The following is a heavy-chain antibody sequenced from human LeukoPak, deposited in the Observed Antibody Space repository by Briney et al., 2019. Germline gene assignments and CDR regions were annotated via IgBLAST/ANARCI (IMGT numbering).Heavy chain of an antibody. J-gene: IGHJ6*03. CDR2: ITGPGGTT. CDR3: AKDSAISAYLYKDV. V-gene: IGHV3-23*01. Sequence: GGSLRLSCAASGFSFSSFAMSWVRQAPGKGLEWVSTITGPGGTTNYADSVKGRFTISRDNSKNTLYLQINSLRAEDTAVYHCAKDSAISAYLYKDVWGEGTTVTVSS. CDR1: GFSFSSFA. D-gene: IGHD3-3*01.